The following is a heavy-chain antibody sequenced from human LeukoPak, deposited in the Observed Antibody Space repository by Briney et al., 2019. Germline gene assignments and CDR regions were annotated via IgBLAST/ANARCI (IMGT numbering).Heavy chain of an antibody. D-gene: IGHD3-10*01. Sequence: ASVKVSCKASGYTFTSYDINWVRQATGQGLEWMGWMNPNSGNTGYAQKFQGRVTMTRNTSISTAYMELSSLRSEDTAVYYCARHAVVYGSGSPQGRIFDYWGQGTLVTVSS. V-gene: IGHV1-8*01. CDR3: ARHAVVYGSGSPQGRIFDY. CDR1: GYTFTSYD. CDR2: MNPNSGNT. J-gene: IGHJ4*02.